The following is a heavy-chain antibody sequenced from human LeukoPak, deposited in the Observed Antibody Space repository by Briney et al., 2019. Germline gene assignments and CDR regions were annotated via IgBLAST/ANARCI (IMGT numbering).Heavy chain of an antibody. D-gene: IGHD3-10*01. CDR1: GFNFSTFA. CDR3: ARARDYYGSGSHPDY. V-gene: IGHV3-30-3*01. Sequence: PGRSLRLSFVASGFNFSTFAMHWVRQAPGKGLEWVAVISYDGSSKYYADSMKGRFTISRDNYKNTLYLLVDTLRVEDTAVYYCARARDYYGSGSHPDYWGQGTLVTVSS. J-gene: IGHJ4*02. CDR2: ISYDGSSK.